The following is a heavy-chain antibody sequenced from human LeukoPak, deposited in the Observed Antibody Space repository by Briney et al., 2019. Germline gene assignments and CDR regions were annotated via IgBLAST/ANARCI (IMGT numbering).Heavy chain of an antibody. Sequence: SETLSLTCTVSGGSISSDDYHWSWIRQPPGKGLEWIGYISYSGNAYYNPSLKSRVTISVDTSKNQFSLKLSSVTVADSAVYYCAKDRAGFCSGGSCYTTFDPWGQGTLVTVSS. CDR3: AKDRAGFCSGGSCYTTFDP. V-gene: IGHV4-30-4*01. J-gene: IGHJ5*02. D-gene: IGHD2-15*01. CDR1: GGSISSDDYH. CDR2: ISYSGNA.